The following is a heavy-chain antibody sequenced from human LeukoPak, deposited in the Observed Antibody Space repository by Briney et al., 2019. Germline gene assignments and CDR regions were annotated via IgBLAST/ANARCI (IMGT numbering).Heavy chain of an antibody. CDR1: VGTFSSYA. CDR2: SIPIFGTA. CDR3: ARGSSPSGIAVAVDFDY. J-gene: IGHJ4*02. Sequence: SVKVSCKASVGTFSSYAISWVQQAPGQGLEWMGGSIPIFGTANYAQKFQGRVTITADESTSTAYMELGSLRSEDTAVYYCARGSSPSGIAVAVDFDYWGQGTLVTVSS. V-gene: IGHV1-69*01. D-gene: IGHD6-19*01.